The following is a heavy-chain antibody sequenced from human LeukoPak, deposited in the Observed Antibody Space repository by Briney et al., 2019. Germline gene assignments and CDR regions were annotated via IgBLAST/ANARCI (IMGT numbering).Heavy chain of an antibody. J-gene: IGHJ4*02. V-gene: IGHV1-3*01. Sequence: ASVKVSCKASGYTFTSYAMHWVRQAPGQRLEWMGWINAGNGNTKYSQKFQGRVTITRDTSASTAYMELSSLRSEDTAVYYCATAYSSCWYYFDYWGQGTLVTVSS. CDR2: INAGNGNT. D-gene: IGHD6-13*01. CDR1: GYTFTSYA. CDR3: ATAYSSCWYYFDY.